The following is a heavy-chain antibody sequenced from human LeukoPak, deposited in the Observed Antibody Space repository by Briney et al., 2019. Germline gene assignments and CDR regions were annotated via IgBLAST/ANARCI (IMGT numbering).Heavy chain of an antibody. D-gene: IGHD3-10*02. CDR2: ITSSSTYA. V-gene: IGHV3-21*01. Sequence: GGSLRLSCAASGFSFSSYNMNWVRQAPGKGLEWVSSITSSSTYAFYADSVKGRFTISRDNARNSLFLQMNSLRAEDTAVYYCAELGITMIGGVWGKGTTVTISS. CDR3: AELGITMIGGV. J-gene: IGHJ6*04. CDR1: GFSFSSYN.